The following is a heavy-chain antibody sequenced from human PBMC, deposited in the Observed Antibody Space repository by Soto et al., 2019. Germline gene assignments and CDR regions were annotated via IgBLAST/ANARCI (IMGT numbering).Heavy chain of an antibody. J-gene: IGHJ4*02. D-gene: IGHD7-27*01. Sequence: GGSLRLSCVASGFTFSGYVMHWVRQAPGKGLEWVAFISYEGNKEDYAESVKGRFTISRDNSKNTLYLQLNRLRPEDTAVYYCARHRIAWGELDFWGQGTLVTVSS. CDR3: ARHRIAWGELDF. CDR2: ISYEGNKE. V-gene: IGHV3-30-3*01. CDR1: GFTFSGYV.